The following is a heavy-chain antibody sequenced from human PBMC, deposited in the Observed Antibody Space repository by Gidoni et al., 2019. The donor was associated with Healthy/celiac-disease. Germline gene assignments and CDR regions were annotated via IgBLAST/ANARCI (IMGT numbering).Heavy chain of an antibody. CDR1: GFPFSSYI. V-gene: IGHV3-21*01. J-gene: IGHJ5*02. D-gene: IGHD2-2*01. CDR2: ISSSSSYI. CDR3: ARDPDCSSTSCYSTWRVGMGWFDP. Sequence: EVQLVESGGGLVKPGGSLRLSCAASGFPFSSYIMTWVRQAPGKGLEWVSSISSSSSYIYYADSVKGRFTISRDKAKNSLYLQMNSLRAEDTAVYYCARDPDCSSTSCYSTWRVGMGWFDPWGQGTLVTVSS.